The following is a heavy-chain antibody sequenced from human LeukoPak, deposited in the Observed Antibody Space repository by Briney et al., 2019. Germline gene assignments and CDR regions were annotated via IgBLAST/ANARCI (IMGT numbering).Heavy chain of an antibody. D-gene: IGHD3-10*01. CDR1: GGSFSGYY. V-gene: IGHV4-34*01. CDR2: IYYSGST. Sequence: SETLSLTCAVYGGSFSGYYWSWIRQPPGKGLEWIEYIYYSGSTYYNPSLKSRVTISVDTSKNQFSLKLSSVTAADTAVYYCARYGSGSYLLDYWGQGTLVTVSS. J-gene: IGHJ4*02. CDR3: ARYGSGSYLLDY.